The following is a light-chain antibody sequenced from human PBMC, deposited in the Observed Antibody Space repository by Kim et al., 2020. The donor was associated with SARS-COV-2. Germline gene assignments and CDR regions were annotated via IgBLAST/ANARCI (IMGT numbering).Light chain of an antibody. CDR1: AFPKLY. Sequence: SYELTQPPSLSVSPGQTARITCSGDAFPKLYAYWYQQRPGQAPVLVIYKDIERPSGIPERFSGSSSGRTVTLTISGVQAEDEADYYCQSADTSDTYVVFGGGTQLTVL. CDR3: QSADTSDTYVV. CDR2: KDI. J-gene: IGLJ2*01. V-gene: IGLV3-25*03.